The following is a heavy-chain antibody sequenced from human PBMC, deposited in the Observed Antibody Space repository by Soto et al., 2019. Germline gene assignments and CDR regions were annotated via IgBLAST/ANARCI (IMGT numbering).Heavy chain of an antibody. V-gene: IGHV4-34*01. CDR2: INHSGST. Sequence: QVQLQQWGAGLLKPSETLSLTCAVYGGSFSGYYWSWIRQPPGKGLEWIGEINHSGSTNYNPSLQSRVTISVASSKNQFSLKLSSVTAAYTAVYYCARARLHYTVSNWFDPWGQGTLVTVFS. CDR3: ARARLHYTVSNWFDP. D-gene: IGHD4-4*01. CDR1: GGSFSGYY. J-gene: IGHJ5*02.